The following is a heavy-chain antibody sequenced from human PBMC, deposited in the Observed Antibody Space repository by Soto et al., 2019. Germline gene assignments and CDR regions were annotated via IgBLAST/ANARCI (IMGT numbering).Heavy chain of an antibody. V-gene: IGHV1-18*01. J-gene: IGHJ5*02. CDR1: GYTFTSYG. Sequence: ASVTVSCKASGYTFTSYGISWVRQAPGQGLEWMGWISAYNGNTNYAQKHQGRVTMTTDTSTSTAYMELCSLRSDDTSVYYCARDRPGIAEDNWFDPWGQGTLVTVAS. CDR2: ISAYNGNT. D-gene: IGHD6-13*01. CDR3: ARDRPGIAEDNWFDP.